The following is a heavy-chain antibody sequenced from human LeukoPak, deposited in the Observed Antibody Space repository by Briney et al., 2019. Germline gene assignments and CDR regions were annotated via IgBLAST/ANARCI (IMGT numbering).Heavy chain of an antibody. CDR1: GITFSRYW. CDR2: IHPEGSQK. V-gene: IGHV3-7*01. CDR3: ARSNLFSCGGNCYSFDY. J-gene: IGHJ4*02. D-gene: IGHD2-15*01. Sequence: GGSLRLSCAASGITFSRYWMSWVRQAPGKGLEWVANIHPEGSQKDCVGSVEGRFTISRDNAKNSLYLQMYSLRAEDTAVYYCARSNLFSCGGNCYSFDYWGQGTLVTVSS.